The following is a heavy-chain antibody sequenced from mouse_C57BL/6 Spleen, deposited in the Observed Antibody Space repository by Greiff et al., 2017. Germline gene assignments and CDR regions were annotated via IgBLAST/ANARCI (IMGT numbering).Heavy chain of an antibody. CDR1: GFTFSDYG. CDR2: ISSGSSTI. Sequence: EVMLVESGGGLVKPGGSLKLSCAASGFTFSDYGMHWVRQAPEKGLEWVAYISSGSSTIDYADTVKGRFTISSDNAKNTLFLQMTSLRSEDTAMYYCARNPYYFDYWGQGTTLTVSS. V-gene: IGHV5-17*01. J-gene: IGHJ2*01. CDR3: ARNPYYFDY.